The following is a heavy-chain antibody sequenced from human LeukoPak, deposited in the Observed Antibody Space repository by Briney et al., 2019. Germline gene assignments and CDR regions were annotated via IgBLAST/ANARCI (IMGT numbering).Heavy chain of an antibody. CDR3: TRFKYRSSWYIFGY. V-gene: IGHV3-49*04. J-gene: IGHJ4*02. CDR2: IRSKAYGGTT. CDR1: GFTFGDYA. Sequence: PGGSLRLSCTVSGFTFGDYAMSWVRQAPGKGLEWVGFIRSKAYGGTTEYAASVKGRFTISRDDSKSIAYLQMNSLKTEDTAVYYCTRFKYRSSWYIFGYWGQGTLVTVSS. D-gene: IGHD6-13*01.